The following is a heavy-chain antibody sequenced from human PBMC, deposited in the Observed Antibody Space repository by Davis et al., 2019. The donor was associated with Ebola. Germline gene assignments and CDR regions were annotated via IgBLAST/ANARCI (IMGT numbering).Heavy chain of an antibody. CDR3: ARNYDILTGYYTPLDY. D-gene: IGHD3-9*01. Sequence: PGGSLKLSFPASGFPSISYPMPWVPRAQGKGLEWVPVISYDGSNKYYADSVKGRFTISRDNSKNTLYLQMNSLRAEDTAVYYCARNYDILTGYYTPLDYWGQGTLVTVSS. CDR1: GFPSISYP. CDR2: ISYDGSNK. J-gene: IGHJ4*02. V-gene: IGHV3-30-3*01.